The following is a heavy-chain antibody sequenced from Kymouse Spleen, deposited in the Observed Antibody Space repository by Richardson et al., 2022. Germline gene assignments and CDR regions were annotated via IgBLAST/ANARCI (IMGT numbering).Heavy chain of an antibody. CDR2: ISYDGSNK. J-gene: IGHJ4*02. CDR3: AKDPRYSGYAPYYFDY. V-gene: IGHV3-30*18. Sequence: QVQLVESGGGVVQPGRSLRLSCAASGFTFSSYGMHWVRQAPGKGLEWVAVISYDGSNKYYADSVKGRFTISRDNSKNTLYLQMNSLRAEDTAVYYCAKDPRYSGYAPYYFDYWGQGTLVTVSS. CDR1: GFTFSSYG. D-gene: IGHD5-12*01.